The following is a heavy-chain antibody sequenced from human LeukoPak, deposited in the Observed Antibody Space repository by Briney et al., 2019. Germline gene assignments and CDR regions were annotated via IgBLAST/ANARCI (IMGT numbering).Heavy chain of an antibody. J-gene: IGHJ4*02. CDR3: ARDKGGYSFDY. CDR2: ISAYNGNT. Sequence: ASVKVSCKASGYTFTSYGISWVRQAPGQGLEWMGWISAYNGNTNYAQKLQGRVTITADKSTSTAYMELSSLRSEDTAVYYCARDKGGYSFDYWGQGTLVTVSS. D-gene: IGHD5-18*01. CDR1: GYTFTSYG. V-gene: IGHV1-18*01.